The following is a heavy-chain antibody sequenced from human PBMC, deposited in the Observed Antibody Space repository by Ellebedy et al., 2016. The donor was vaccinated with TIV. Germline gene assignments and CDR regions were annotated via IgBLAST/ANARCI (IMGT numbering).Heavy chain of an antibody. CDR2: ISNSAGST. V-gene: IGHV3-23*01. J-gene: IGHJ5*02. CDR1: GFTFSSYA. D-gene: IGHD3-22*01. CDR3: AKDSSGYFNWFDP. Sequence: GESLKISCAASGFTFSSYAMSWVRQAPGKGLEWVSSISNSAGSTYDADSVKGRFTISRDNSKNTLYLHMNSLRAEDTAVYYCAKDSSGYFNWFDPWGQGTLVTVSS.